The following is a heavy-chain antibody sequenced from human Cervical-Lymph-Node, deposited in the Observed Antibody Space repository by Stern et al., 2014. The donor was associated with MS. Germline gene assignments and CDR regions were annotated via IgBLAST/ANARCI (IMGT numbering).Heavy chain of an antibody. V-gene: IGHV3-9*01. Sequence: EVQLVESGGGLVQPGRSLRLSCAAAGFAFDDYAMHWVRQAPGKGLEWVSGFSWSGTKIGYADSVKGRFTISRYNAKNSLFLQMNNLRAEDTALYYCATANYEFGYYGMDVWGQGTAVTVS. CDR2: FSWSGTKI. CDR1: GFAFDDYA. D-gene: IGHD3-3*01. CDR3: ATANYEFGYYGMDV. J-gene: IGHJ6*02.